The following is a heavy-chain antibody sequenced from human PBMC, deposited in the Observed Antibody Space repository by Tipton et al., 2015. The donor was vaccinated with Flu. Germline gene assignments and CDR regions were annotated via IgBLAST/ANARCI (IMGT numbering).Heavy chain of an antibody. Sequence: TLSLTCSVSGGSISGHYWNWIRQPPGKGLEWIGYIYFSGGTEYNPSLRSRVTISLDTSKKHFSLNLSSVIAADTAMYYCARGSYGELLYFDYWGQGTLGIVSS. CDR2: IYFSGGT. CDR1: GGSISGHY. J-gene: IGHJ4*02. D-gene: IGHD1-26*01. V-gene: IGHV4-59*11. CDR3: ARGSYGELLYFDY.